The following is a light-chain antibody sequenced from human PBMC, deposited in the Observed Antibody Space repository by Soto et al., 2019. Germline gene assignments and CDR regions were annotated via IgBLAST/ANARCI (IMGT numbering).Light chain of an antibody. CDR1: SSNIGSNY. CDR3: VAWDDSLGGSWV. Sequence: QSVLTQPPSASGTPGQRVIISCSGRSSNIGSNYVYWFQHLPGTAPKLLIYANDQRPSGVPDRFSGSKSGTSASLAISGLRSEDESDYYCVAWDDSLGGSWVFGGGTKLTVL. J-gene: IGLJ3*02. V-gene: IGLV1-47*02. CDR2: AND.